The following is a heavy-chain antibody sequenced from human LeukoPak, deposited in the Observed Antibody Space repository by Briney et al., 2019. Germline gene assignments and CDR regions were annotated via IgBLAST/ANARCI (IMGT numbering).Heavy chain of an antibody. J-gene: IGHJ4*02. D-gene: IGHD3-22*01. CDR3: ARAQTYYYDSSGYYPLDY. CDR2: INAGNGNT. CDR1: GYTFTSYA. V-gene: IGHV1-3*01. Sequence: ASVKVSCKASGYTFTSYAMHWVRQAPGQRLEWMGWINAGNGNTKYSQKFQGRVTITRDTSASTAYMELSSLRSKDTAVYYCARAQTYYYDSSGYYPLDYWGQGTLVTVSS.